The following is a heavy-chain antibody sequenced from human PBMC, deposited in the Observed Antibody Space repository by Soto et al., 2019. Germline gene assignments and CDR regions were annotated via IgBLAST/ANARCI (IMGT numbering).Heavy chain of an antibody. CDR1: GGSFSGYY. Sequence: SEALSVTCAVHGGSFSGYYWSWIRQPPGKGLEWIGEINHSGSTNYNPSLKSRVTISVDTSKNQFSLKLSSVTAADTAVYYCARAGRGYSYGYTVDYWGQGTLVTVS. CDR3: ARAGRGYSYGYTVDY. D-gene: IGHD5-18*01. J-gene: IGHJ4*02. CDR2: INHSGST. V-gene: IGHV4-34*01.